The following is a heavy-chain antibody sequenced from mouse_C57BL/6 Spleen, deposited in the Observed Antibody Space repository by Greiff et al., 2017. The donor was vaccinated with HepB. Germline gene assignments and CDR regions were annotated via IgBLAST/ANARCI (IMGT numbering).Heavy chain of an antibody. D-gene: IGHD2-1*01. CDR2: INPNNGGT. Sequence: VQLKQSGPELVKPGASVKMSCKASGYTFTDYNMHWVTQSHGKSLEWIGYINPNNGGTSYNQKCKGKATLTVNKSSSTAYMELRSLTSEESSVYYCARQGYYGNSYYFDYWGQGTTLTVSS. J-gene: IGHJ2*01. CDR1: GYTFTDYN. CDR3: ARQGYYGNSYYFDY. V-gene: IGHV1-22*01.